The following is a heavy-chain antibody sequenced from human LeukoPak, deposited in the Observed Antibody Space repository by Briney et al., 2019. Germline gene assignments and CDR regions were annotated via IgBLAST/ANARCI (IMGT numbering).Heavy chain of an antibody. CDR3: ARESYDSSGYVDY. Sequence: SETLSLTCTVSAYSISSGYYWGWIRQPPGKGLEWIGTIYHSGRTYYNPSLKSRVTISVDTSKNQFSLKLRSVTAADTAVYYCARESYDSSGYVDYWGQGTLVTVSS. V-gene: IGHV4-38-2*02. CDR1: AYSISSGYY. D-gene: IGHD3-22*01. J-gene: IGHJ4*02. CDR2: IYHSGRT.